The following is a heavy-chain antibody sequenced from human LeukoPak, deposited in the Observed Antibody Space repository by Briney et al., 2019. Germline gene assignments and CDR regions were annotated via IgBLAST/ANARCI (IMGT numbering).Heavy chain of an antibody. CDR1: GFTFSSYA. V-gene: IGHV3-23*01. Sequence: GRSLRLSCAASGFTFSSYAMSWVRQAPGKGLEWVSAISGSGGSTYYADSVKGRFTISRDNSKNTLYLQMTSLRPDDTAVYFCARLKHDYGVLDAFDMWGQGTMVTVSS. CDR3: ARLKHDYGVLDAFDM. D-gene: IGHD4-17*01. J-gene: IGHJ3*02. CDR2: ISGSGGST.